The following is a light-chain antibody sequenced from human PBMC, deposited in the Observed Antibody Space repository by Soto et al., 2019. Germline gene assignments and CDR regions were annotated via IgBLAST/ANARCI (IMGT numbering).Light chain of an antibody. CDR3: QQFGSSPGFT. CDR2: AAS. Sequence: EIVLTQSPGTLSLSPGERATLSCRASQSINNRYLAWYQQKPGQAPRLLIDAASSRATGIPDRFRGSGSGTDFTLTISRLEPEDFAVYYCQQFGSSPGFTFGPGTKVDIK. J-gene: IGKJ3*01. CDR1: QSINNRY. V-gene: IGKV3-20*01.